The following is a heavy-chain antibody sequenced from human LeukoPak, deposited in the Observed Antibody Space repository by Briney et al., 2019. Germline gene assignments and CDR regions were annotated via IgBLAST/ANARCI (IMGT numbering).Heavy chain of an antibody. Sequence: SVKVSCKASGGTFISYAISWVRQAPGQGLEWMGGIIPIFGTANYVQKFQGRVTITADESTSTAYMELSSLRSEDTAVYYCARDLSYYYDSSGYYYFDYWGQGTLVTVSS. D-gene: IGHD3-22*01. V-gene: IGHV1-69*01. CDR2: IIPIFGTA. CDR1: GGTFISYA. CDR3: ARDLSYYYDSSGYYYFDY. J-gene: IGHJ4*02.